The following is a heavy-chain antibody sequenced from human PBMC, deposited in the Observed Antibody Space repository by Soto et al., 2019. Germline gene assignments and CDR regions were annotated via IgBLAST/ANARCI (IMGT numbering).Heavy chain of an antibody. CDR1: GLTFSSYA. J-gene: IGHJ4*02. CDR3: AKRFRGVLLNPEVD. Sequence: EVQLLESGGDLVQPGGSLRLSCAASGLTFSSYAMSWVRQAPGKGLEWVAVISGSGGYTDYADSVKGRFTISRDKSKNTLFMQMNSLRAEDTALYYCAKRFRGVLLNPEVDWGQGTLVTVSS. CDR2: ISGSGGYT. V-gene: IGHV3-23*01. D-gene: IGHD3-10*01.